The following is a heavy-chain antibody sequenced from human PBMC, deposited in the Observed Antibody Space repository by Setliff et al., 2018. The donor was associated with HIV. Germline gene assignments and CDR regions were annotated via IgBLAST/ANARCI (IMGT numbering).Heavy chain of an antibody. J-gene: IGHJ4*02. CDR1: GFTFSRYW. CDR3: ARDKSRSGWYYFDY. Sequence: LRLSCAASGFTFSRYWMTWVRQAPGKGLEWVANIKQDGSEENYVDSVKGRFTIYRDNAKNSLYLQMNSLRAEDTAVFYCARDKSRSGWYYFDYWGQGTLVTVSS. CDR2: IKQDGSEE. V-gene: IGHV3-7*05. D-gene: IGHD6-19*01.